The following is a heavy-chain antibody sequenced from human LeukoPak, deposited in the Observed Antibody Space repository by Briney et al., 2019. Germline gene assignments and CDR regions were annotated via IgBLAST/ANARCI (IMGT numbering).Heavy chain of an antibody. V-gene: IGHV4-4*07. J-gene: IGHJ3*02. D-gene: IGHD1-7*01. CDR1: GGSISSYY. Sequence: SETLSLTCTVSGGSISSYYWSWIRQPAGKGLEWIGRIYTSGSTNYNPSPKSRVTMSVDTSKNQFSLKLSSVTAADTAVYYCARVRSGITGTTGAFDIWGQGTMVTVSS. CDR2: IYTSGST. CDR3: ARVRSGITGTTGAFDI.